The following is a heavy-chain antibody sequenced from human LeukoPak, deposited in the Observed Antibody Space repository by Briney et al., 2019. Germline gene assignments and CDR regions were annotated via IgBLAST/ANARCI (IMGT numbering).Heavy chain of an antibody. Sequence: PGGSLRLSCAASGFTFSSYSMNWVRQAPGKGLEWVSSISSSSYIYYADSVKGRFTISRDNAKNSLYLQMNSLRAEDTDVYYCAREPQLLNSFEIWGQGTMVTVSS. CDR2: ISSSSYI. CDR3: AREPQLLNSFEI. J-gene: IGHJ3*02. D-gene: IGHD2-2*01. CDR1: GFTFSSYS. V-gene: IGHV3-21*01.